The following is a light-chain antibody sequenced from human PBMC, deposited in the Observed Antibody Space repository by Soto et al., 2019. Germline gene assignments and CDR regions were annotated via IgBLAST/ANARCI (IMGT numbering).Light chain of an antibody. CDR2: DTS. J-gene: IGKJ4*01. CDR1: QSVSSS. V-gene: IGKV3-15*01. Sequence: EIVLAQSPGTLSLSPGESATLSCRASQSVSSSFLAWYQQKAGQAPRLLIYDTSTRATGIPARFSGSGSGTEFTLTISSLQSEDFAVYYCQPYNNWPLTFGGGTKVDIK. CDR3: QPYNNWPLT.